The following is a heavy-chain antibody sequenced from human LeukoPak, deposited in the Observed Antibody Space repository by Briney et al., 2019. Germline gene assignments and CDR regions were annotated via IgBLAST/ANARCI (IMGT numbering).Heavy chain of an antibody. V-gene: IGHV4-59*01. CDR3: ARISSSNWYNERGAFDV. CDR1: GGSISSYY. Sequence: SETLSLTCTVSGGSISSYYWSWIRQPPGKGLEGIGFVYYTGSTNYSPSLKSRVTISVETSKNQFSLKLRSVTAADTAVYYCARISSSNWYNERGAFDVWGQGTMVTVSS. J-gene: IGHJ3*01. D-gene: IGHD6-13*01. CDR2: VYYTGST.